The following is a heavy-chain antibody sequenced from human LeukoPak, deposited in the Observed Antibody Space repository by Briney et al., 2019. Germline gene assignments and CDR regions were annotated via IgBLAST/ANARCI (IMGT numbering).Heavy chain of an antibody. Sequence: SETLSLTCTVSDYSISNGYYWGWIRQPPGQGLEWIGSIYYSGSTYYNPSLKTRVTISKDTSKNQFSLKLSSVTAADTAVYYCARGARSSSWYVPYYFDYWGQGTLVTVSS. J-gene: IGHJ4*02. V-gene: IGHV4-38-2*02. CDR3: ARGARSSSWYVPYYFDY. D-gene: IGHD6-13*01. CDR2: IYYSGST. CDR1: DYSISNGYY.